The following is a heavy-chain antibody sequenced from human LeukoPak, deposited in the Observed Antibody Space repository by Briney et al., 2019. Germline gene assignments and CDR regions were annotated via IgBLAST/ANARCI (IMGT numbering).Heavy chain of an antibody. V-gene: IGHV1-69*05. J-gene: IGHJ3*02. D-gene: IGHD3-3*01. CDR2: IIPIFGTA. CDR1: GGTFSSYA. CDR3: AYAKRITIFGVVTTDAFDI. Sequence: SVKVSCKASGGTFSSYAISWVRQAPGQGLEWMGGIIPIFGTANYAQKFQGRVTITTDESTSTAYMELSSLRSEDTAVYYCAYAKRITIFGVVTTDAFDIWGQGTMVTVSS.